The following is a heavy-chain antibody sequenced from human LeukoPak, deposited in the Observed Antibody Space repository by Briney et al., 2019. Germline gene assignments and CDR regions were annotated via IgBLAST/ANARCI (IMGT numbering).Heavy chain of an antibody. CDR2: IGGIGEKT. CDR3: ARTVAGDY. Sequence: GGSLRLSSAASGFTFSSYTMSWVRQGPGKGLEWVSTIGGIGEKTYSAAPVTSRFTVSRDNSKHTLYLQTNSLRVEDTAVYSCARTVAGDYWGQGTLVTVSS. CDR1: GFTFSSYT. V-gene: IGHV3-23*01. D-gene: IGHD6-19*01. J-gene: IGHJ4*02.